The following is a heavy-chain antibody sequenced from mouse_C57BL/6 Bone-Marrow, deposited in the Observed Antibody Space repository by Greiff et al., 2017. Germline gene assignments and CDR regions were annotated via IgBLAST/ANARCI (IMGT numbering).Heavy chain of an antibody. D-gene: IGHD2-3*01. CDR1: GYSITSGYY. CDR2: IGYDGSN. Sequence: EVQVVESGPGLVKPSQSLSLTCSVTGYSITSGYYWNWIRQFPGNKLEWMGYIGYDGSNNYNPSLKNRISITRDTSKNQFFLKLNSVTTEDTATYYCAGDGYYVWFAYWGQGTLVTVSA. CDR3: AGDGYYVWFAY. J-gene: IGHJ3*01. V-gene: IGHV3-6*01.